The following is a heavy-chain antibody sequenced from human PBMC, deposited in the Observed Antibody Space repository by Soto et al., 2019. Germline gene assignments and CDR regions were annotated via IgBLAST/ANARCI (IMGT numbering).Heavy chain of an antibody. CDR2: IYWDDDK. CDR3: AHSVRGHCSSTSCPERWFDP. V-gene: IGHV2-5*02. D-gene: IGHD2-2*01. Sequence: VSGPTLVNPTQTLTLTCTFSGFSLSTSGVGVGWIRQPPGKALEWLALIYWDDDKRYSPSLKSRLTITKDTSKNQVVLTMTNMDPVDTATYYCAHSVRGHCSSTSCPERWFDPWGQGTLVTVSS. CDR1: GFSLSTSGVG. J-gene: IGHJ5*02.